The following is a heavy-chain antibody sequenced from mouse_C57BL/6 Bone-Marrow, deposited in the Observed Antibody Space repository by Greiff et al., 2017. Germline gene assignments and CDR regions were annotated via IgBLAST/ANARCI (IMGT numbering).Heavy chain of an antibody. V-gene: IGHV1-80*01. CDR2: IYPGDGDT. CDR3: ARGGYYGPWYFDV. CDR1: GYAFSSYW. J-gene: IGHJ1*03. D-gene: IGHD1-1*01. Sequence: VQLQQSGAELVKPGASVKISCKASGYAFSSYWMNWVKQRPRKGLEWIGQIYPGDGDTNYNGKFKGKATLTADKSSSTAYMQLSSLTTEDSAIYYCARGGYYGPWYFDVWGTGTTVTVSS.